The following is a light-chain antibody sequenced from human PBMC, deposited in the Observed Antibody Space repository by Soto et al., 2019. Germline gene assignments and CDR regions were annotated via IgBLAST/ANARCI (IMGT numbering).Light chain of an antibody. V-gene: IGLV3-21*02. J-gene: IGLJ1*01. CDR3: QVWDSSSDHYV. Sequence: SYELTQPPSVSVAPGQTARITCGGNNIGSKSVHWYQQKPGQAPVLVVYDDSARPSGIPERFSGSNSGNTATLTTSRVEAGDEADYYCQVWDSSSDHYVFGTGTKVTVL. CDR2: DDS. CDR1: NIGSKS.